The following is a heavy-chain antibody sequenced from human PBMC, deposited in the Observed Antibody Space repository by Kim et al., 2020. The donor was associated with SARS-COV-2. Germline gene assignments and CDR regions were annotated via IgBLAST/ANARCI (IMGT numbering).Heavy chain of an antibody. CDR3: ARERDYGGNSADFDY. V-gene: IGHV6-1*01. Sequence: SQTLSLTCAISGDSVSSNSAAWNWIRQSPSRGLEWLGRTYYRSKWSNDYAVSVRSRITINPDTSKNQFSLQLNSVTPEDTAVYYCARERDYGGNSADFDYWGQGPLVTVSS. J-gene: IGHJ4*02. CDR2: TYYRSKWSN. D-gene: IGHD4-17*01. CDR1: GDSVSSNSAA.